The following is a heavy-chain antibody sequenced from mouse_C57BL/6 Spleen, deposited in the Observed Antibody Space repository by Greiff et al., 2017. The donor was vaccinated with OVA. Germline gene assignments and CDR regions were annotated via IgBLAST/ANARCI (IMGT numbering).Heavy chain of an antibody. Sequence: QVQLQQSGAELVRPGTSVKVSCKASGYAFTNYLIEWVKQRPGQGLEWIGVINPGSGGTNYNEKFKGKATLTADKSSSTAYMQLISLTSEDSAVYFCARFLTTVVADYWGQGTTLTVSS. CDR1: GYAFTNYL. CDR3: ARFLTTVVADY. J-gene: IGHJ2*01. V-gene: IGHV1-54*01. D-gene: IGHD1-1*01. CDR2: INPGSGGT.